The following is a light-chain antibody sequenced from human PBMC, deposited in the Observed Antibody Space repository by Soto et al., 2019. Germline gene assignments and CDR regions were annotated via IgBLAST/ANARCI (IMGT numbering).Light chain of an antibody. CDR3: QQRSNWPFT. CDR2: DAS. V-gene: IGKV3-11*01. Sequence: EIVLTQSPATLSLSPGERATLSCRASQSVSSYLAWYQQKPGQAPRLLIYDASNRATGIPARFSGSGSGTDFTLTISSLEPEDFAVYNCQQRSNWPFTFGGGTKVEIK. CDR1: QSVSSY. J-gene: IGKJ4*01.